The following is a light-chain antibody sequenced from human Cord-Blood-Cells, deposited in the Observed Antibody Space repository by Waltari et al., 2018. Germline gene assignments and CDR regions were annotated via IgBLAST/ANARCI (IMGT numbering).Light chain of an antibody. Sequence: QSALTQPPSASGSPGQSVTISCTGTSSDVGGYNYVSWYQQQPGKAPKLMIYEVSTRPSGGPDRFSGSKSGNTASLTVSGLQAEDEADYYCSSYAGSNNLVFGGGTKLTVL. V-gene: IGLV2-8*01. CDR2: EVS. J-gene: IGLJ3*02. CDR1: SSDVGGYNY. CDR3: SSYAGSNNLV.